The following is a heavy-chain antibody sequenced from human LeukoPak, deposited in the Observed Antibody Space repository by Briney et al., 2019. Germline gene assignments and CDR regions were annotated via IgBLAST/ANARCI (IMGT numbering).Heavy chain of an antibody. J-gene: IGHJ3*02. Sequence: ASVKVSCKASGYTFTGYYMHWVRQAPGQGLEWMGWINPNSGGTNYAQKFQGRVTMTRDTSISTAYMELSRLRSDDTAVYYCARAVVVAATLSAFDIWGQGTMVTVSS. CDR2: INPNSGGT. CDR3: ARAVVVAATLSAFDI. D-gene: IGHD2-15*01. CDR1: GYTFTGYY. V-gene: IGHV1-2*02.